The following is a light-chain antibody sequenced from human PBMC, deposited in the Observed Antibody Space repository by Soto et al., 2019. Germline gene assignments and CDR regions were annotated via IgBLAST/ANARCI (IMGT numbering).Light chain of an antibody. Sequence: QPVLTQSPSASASLGASVKLTCTLSSGHSSYAIAWHQQQPEKGPRYLMKLNSDGSHSKGDGIPDRFSGSSSGAERYLTISSRQSEDEADYGCQTWGTGTYVVFGGGTKVTVL. CDR3: QTWGTGTYVV. CDR1: SGHSSYA. CDR2: LNSDGSH. V-gene: IGLV4-69*01. J-gene: IGLJ2*01.